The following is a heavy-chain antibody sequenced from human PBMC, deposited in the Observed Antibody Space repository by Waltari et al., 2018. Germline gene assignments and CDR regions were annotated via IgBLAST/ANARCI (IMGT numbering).Heavy chain of an antibody. CDR1: GFDLRNYG. Sequence: QVQLVESGGGVAQPGTSLRLSGAASGFDLRNYGMHWVRQAPGKGLEWVAGFWSDGITKNHGDSVKGRFIISRDNDKNTLYLQMNSLRVEDTAIYYCARDLGWWGLDGSDIWGQGT. CDR2: FWSDGITK. D-gene: IGHD2-15*01. J-gene: IGHJ3*02. CDR3: ARDLGWWGLDGSDI. V-gene: IGHV3-33*01.